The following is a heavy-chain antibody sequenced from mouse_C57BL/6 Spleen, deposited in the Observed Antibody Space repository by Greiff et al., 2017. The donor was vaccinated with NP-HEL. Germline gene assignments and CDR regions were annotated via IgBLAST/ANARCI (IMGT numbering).Heavy chain of an antibody. CDR3: ASYDYAGDY. CDR1: GYSFTGYY. CDR2: INPSTGGT. V-gene: IGHV1-42*01. Sequence: VQLQQSGPELVKPGASVKISCKASGYSFTGYYMNWVKQSPEKSLEWIGEINPSTGGTTYNQKFKAKATLTVDKSSSTAYMQLKSLTSEDSAVYYCASYDYAGDYWGQGTTLTVSS. D-gene: IGHD2-4*01. J-gene: IGHJ2*01.